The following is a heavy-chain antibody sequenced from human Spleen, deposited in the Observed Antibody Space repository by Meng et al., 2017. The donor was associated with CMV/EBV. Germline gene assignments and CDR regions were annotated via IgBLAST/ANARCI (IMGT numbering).Heavy chain of an antibody. Sequence: FVLSSYGLVWYRQAPGKGLEWCSYLSSSGNYIHYGDPVEGRFISSRDNTKNSMYLQMDSLRADDTAVYYCARVAATGGRVRDYFDYWGQGTLVTVSS. D-gene: IGHD6-13*01. CDR2: LSSSGNYI. J-gene: IGHJ4*02. CDR3: ARVAATGGRVRDYFDY. V-gene: IGHV3-21*01. CDR1: FVLSSYG.